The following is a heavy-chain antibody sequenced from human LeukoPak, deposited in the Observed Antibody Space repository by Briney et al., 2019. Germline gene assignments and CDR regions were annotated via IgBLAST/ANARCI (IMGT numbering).Heavy chain of an antibody. CDR3: ARTASMDIVVVPAAIYYYYYMDV. CDR2: IYTSGST. Sequence: SETLSLTCTVSGGSISSGSYYWSWIRQPAGKGLEWIGRIYTSGSTNYNPSLKSRVTISVDTSKNQFSLKLSSETAADTAVYYCARTASMDIVVVPAAIYYYYYMDVWGKGTTVTVSS. CDR1: GGSISSGSYY. V-gene: IGHV4-61*02. J-gene: IGHJ6*03. D-gene: IGHD2-2*03.